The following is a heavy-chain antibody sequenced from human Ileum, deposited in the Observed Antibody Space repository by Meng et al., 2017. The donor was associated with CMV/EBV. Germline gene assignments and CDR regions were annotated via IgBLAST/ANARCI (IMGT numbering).Heavy chain of an antibody. D-gene: IGHD1-26*01. CDR1: GFTFSSYG. Sequence: GESLKISCAASGFTFSSYGMHWVRQAPGKGLEWVAFIRYDGSNKYYADSVKGRFTISRDNSKNTLYLQMNSLRAEDTAVYYCAKDRIRGGSYYYFDYWGQGTLVTVSS. J-gene: IGHJ4*02. V-gene: IGHV3-30*02. CDR2: IRYDGSNK. CDR3: AKDRIRGGSYYYFDY.